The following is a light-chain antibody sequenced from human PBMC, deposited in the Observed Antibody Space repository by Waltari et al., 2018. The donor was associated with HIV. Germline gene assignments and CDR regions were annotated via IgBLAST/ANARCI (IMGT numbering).Light chain of an antibody. Sequence: DIPITQSPSNVSASVGGDVCINCRASQDIGRLLAWDHRKPGQAPRLLVYGASRLDDGVPTRFSATGSMSRFTLDIKNLQSEDFADYVCQQAKTFPHTFG. V-gene: IGKV1-12*01. J-gene: IGKJ2*01. CDR2: GAS. CDR1: QDIGRL. CDR3: QQAKTFPHT.